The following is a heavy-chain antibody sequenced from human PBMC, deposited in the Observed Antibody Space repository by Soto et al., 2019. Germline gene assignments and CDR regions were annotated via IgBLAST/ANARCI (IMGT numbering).Heavy chain of an antibody. Sequence: QVQLQESGPGLVKPSQTLSLTCTVSGGSISSGNYYWSWIRQPPGKGLEWIGFISYSGSTYYNAPLKSPITISVNTSQNPFSLNLSFVTAADTAVYYRATMGTPATGPYYLDFLGQGTLVTVSS. CDR3: ATMGTPATGPYYLDF. CDR1: GGSISSGNYY. CDR2: ISYSGST. V-gene: IGHV4-30-4*01. D-gene: IGHD1-1*01. J-gene: IGHJ4*01.